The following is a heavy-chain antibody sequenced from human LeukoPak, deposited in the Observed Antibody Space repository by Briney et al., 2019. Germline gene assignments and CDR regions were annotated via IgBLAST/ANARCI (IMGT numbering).Heavy chain of an antibody. V-gene: IGHV4-61*02. Sequence: SETLSLTCTVSGGSISSGSYYWSWIRQPAGKGLEWIGRIYTSGSTNYNPSLKSRVTISVDTSKNQFSLKLSSVTAADTAVYYCARGHNWFDPWGQGTLVTVSS. J-gene: IGHJ5*02. CDR3: ARGHNWFDP. CDR2: IYTSGST. CDR1: GGSISSGSYY.